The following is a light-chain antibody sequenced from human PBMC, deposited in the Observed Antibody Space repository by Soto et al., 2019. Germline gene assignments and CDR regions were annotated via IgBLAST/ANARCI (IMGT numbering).Light chain of an antibody. Sequence: DIQMTQSPSSLSASVGDRVTITCRASQSISSYLNWYQQKPGKAPKLLIYAASCLQSGVPSRFSGSGSGTDFTLTISSLQPEDFATYYCQQSYSTRFTFGPGTKVDIK. CDR1: QSISSY. CDR2: AAS. V-gene: IGKV1-39*01. J-gene: IGKJ3*01. CDR3: QQSYSTRFT.